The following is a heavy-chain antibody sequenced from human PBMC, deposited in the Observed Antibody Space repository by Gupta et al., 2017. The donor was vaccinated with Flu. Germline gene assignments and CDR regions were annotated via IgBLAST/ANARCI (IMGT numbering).Heavy chain of an antibody. J-gene: IGHJ4*02. D-gene: IGHD6-6*01. Sequence: EVQLVESGGDLVQPGGSLRLSCAASGFTFSNYEMIWVRQAPGRGLEWVSYISSSGRAIYYADSVEGRFTISRDNAKNSLYLQLNSLRAEDTAVYYCARGPTTTSSSLDYWGQGTLVTVSS. CDR1: GFTFSNYE. V-gene: IGHV3-48*03. CDR2: ISSSGRAI. CDR3: ARGPTTTSSSLDY.